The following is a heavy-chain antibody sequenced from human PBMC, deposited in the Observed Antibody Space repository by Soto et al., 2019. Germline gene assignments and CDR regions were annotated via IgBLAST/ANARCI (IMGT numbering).Heavy chain of an antibody. CDR1: GFTFTSSA. CDR2: IVVGSGNT. D-gene: IGHD3-9*01. V-gene: IGHV1-58*01. J-gene: IGHJ5*02. CDR3: AADYGLRYFDWFPSFDP. Sequence: GASVKVSCKASGFTFTSSAVQWVRQARGQRLEWIGWIVVGSGNTNYAQKFQERVTITRDMSTSTAYMELSSLRSEDTAVYYCAADYGLRYFDWFPSFDPWGQGTLVTVSS.